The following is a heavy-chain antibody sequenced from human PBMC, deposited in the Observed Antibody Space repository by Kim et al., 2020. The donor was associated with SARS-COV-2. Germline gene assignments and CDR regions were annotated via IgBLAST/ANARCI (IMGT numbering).Heavy chain of an antibody. V-gene: IGHV4-59*13. Sequence: SETLSLTCTVSGGSISSYYWSWIRQPPGKGLEWIGYIYYSGSTNYNPSLKSRVTISVDTSKNQFSLKLSSVTAADTAVYYCARLRLGQTRYFDWLLAGVYYYGMDVWGQGTTVTVSS. J-gene: IGHJ6*02. D-gene: IGHD3-9*01. CDR1: GGSISSYY. CDR2: IYYSGST. CDR3: ARLRLGQTRYFDWLLAGVYYYGMDV.